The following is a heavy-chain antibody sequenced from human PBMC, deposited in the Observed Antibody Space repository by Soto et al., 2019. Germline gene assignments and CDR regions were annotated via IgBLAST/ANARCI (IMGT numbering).Heavy chain of an antibody. V-gene: IGHV3-30-3*02. Sequence: QVQLVESGGGVVQPGTSLRLSCAASGYTFRSHGRHWVRQATGKGLEWVALISYNGSNTYYADSVKGRFTISRDNSKNTVFLQMNSLRAEDTAFYYCAKPLLRYFDWLSYFDYWGQGSLVTVSS. J-gene: IGHJ4*02. CDR1: GYTFRSHG. CDR2: ISYNGSNT. CDR3: AKPLLRYFDWLSYFDY. D-gene: IGHD3-9*01.